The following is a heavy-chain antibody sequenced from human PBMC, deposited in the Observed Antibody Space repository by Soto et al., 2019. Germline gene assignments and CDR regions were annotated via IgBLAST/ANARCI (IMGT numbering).Heavy chain of an antibody. J-gene: IGHJ6*02. CDR2: INPSGGST. CDR3: AREVVVVAATPSYYGMDV. D-gene: IGHD2-15*01. Sequence: GASVKVSCKASGYTFTSYYMHWVRQAPGQGLEWMGIINPSGGSTSYAQKFQGRVTMTRDTSISAAYMELSRLRSDDTAVYYCAREVVVVAATPSYYGMDVWGQGTTVTVSS. V-gene: IGHV1-46*01. CDR1: GYTFTSYY.